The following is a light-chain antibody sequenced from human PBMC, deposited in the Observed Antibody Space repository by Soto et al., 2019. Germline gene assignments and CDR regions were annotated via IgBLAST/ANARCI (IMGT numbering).Light chain of an antibody. CDR3: SSYTSSSTPLNV. Sequence: QSALTQPASVSGSPGQSITISCTGTSSDVGGYNYVSWYQQHPGKAPKLMIYDVSNPPSGVSNRFSGSKSGNTASLTISGLQAEDEADYYCSSYTSSSTPLNVFGTGTKLTVL. J-gene: IGLJ1*01. CDR2: DVS. V-gene: IGLV2-14*01. CDR1: SSDVGGYNY.